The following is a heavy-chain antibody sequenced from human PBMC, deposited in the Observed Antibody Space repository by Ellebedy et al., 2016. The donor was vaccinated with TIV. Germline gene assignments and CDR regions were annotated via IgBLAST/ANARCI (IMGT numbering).Heavy chain of an antibody. D-gene: IGHD2/OR15-2a*01. Sequence: SETLSLXXSVSGVSVRSARYSWGWIRQPPGSGLEWIGNIDYSGRTKYTASLESRVSISIDTSENQFFLQLKSVSAADTAMYYCARVSVVIVRRPFDPWGQGILVT. V-gene: IGHV4-61*01. CDR1: GVSVRSARYS. CDR2: IDYSGRT. CDR3: ARVSVVIVRRPFDP. J-gene: IGHJ5*02.